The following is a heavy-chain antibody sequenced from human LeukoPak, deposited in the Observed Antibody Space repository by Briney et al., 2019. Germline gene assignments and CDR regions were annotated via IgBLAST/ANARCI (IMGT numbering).Heavy chain of an antibody. Sequence: GGSLRLSCAASGFTFSSSWMNWVRQAPGKGLEWVANINQDGSGKYYVDSVKGRFTISRDNAKNSLYLQMNSLRAEDTAVYYCARASIGDNVDYWGQGTLVTVSS. V-gene: IGHV3-7*04. J-gene: IGHJ4*02. CDR1: GFTFSSSW. D-gene: IGHD2-21*01. CDR3: ARASIGDNVDY. CDR2: INQDGSGK.